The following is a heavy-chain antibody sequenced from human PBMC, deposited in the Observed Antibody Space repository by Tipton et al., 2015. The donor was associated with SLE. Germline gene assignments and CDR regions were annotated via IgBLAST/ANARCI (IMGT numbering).Heavy chain of an antibody. CDR1: GGSISSYY. CDR3: ARGNLNCSSTSCYPGYYFYYGMDV. V-gene: IGHV4-59*12. Sequence: TLSLTCTVSGGSISSYYWSWIPQPPGKGLEWIGYIYYSGSTNYNPSLKSRVTISVDTSKNQFSLKLSSVTAADTAVYYCARGNLNCSSTSCYPGYYFYYGMDVWGQGTTVTVSS. J-gene: IGHJ6*02. D-gene: IGHD2-2*01. CDR2: IYYSGST.